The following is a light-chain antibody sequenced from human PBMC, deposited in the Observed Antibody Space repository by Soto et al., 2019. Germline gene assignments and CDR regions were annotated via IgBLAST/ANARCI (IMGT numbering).Light chain of an antibody. J-gene: IGKJ1*01. CDR3: QHYNSYSEA. CDR1: QTISSW. CDR2: KAS. V-gene: IGKV1-5*03. Sequence: DIQMTQSPSTLSGSVGDRVTITCRASQTISSWLAWYQQKPGKAPKLLIYKASTLKSGAPSRFSGSGSGTEFTLTISSLQPDDFATYYCQHYNSYSEACGQGTKVELK.